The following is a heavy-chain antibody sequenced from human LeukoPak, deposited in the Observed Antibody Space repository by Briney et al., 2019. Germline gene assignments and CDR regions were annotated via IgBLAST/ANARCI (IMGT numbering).Heavy chain of an antibody. J-gene: IGHJ5*02. V-gene: IGHV4-59*01. CDR2: IYYSGTT. D-gene: IGHD1-14*01. Sequence: SETLSLTCTVSDGSISSNYWSWIRQPPGKGLEWIGYIYYSGTTNYNPSLKSRVTISVDTSKNQFSLKLSSVTAADTAVYYCARDQGSTGDWFDPWGQGTLVTVSS. CDR3: ARDQGSTGDWFDP. CDR1: DGSISSNY.